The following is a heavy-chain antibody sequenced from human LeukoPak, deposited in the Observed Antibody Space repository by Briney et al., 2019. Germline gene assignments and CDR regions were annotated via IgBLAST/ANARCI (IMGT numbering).Heavy chain of an antibody. D-gene: IGHD6-13*01. CDR1: GFTFSDYY. CDR2: ISGSGSTI. Sequence: GGSLRLSCAASGFTFSDYYMSWIRQAPGKGLEWVSYISGSGSTIYYADSVKGRFTISRDNAKNSLYLQMNSLRAEDTAVYYCARVGSRSAAGMYYFDYWGQGTLVTVSS. CDR3: ARVGSRSAAGMYYFDY. V-gene: IGHV3-11*01. J-gene: IGHJ4*02.